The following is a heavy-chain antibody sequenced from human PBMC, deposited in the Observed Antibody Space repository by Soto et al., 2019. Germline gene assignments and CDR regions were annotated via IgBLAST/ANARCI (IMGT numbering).Heavy chain of an antibody. Sequence: TSETLSLTCAVYGGSFSGYYWSWIRQPPGKGLEWIGEINHSGSTNYNPSLKSRVTISVDTSKNQFSLKLSSVTAADTAVYYCASVSRIQLWEKPPYYYYMDVWGKGTTVTVSS. D-gene: IGHD5-18*01. CDR1: GGSFSGYY. J-gene: IGHJ6*03. V-gene: IGHV4-34*01. CDR2: INHSGST. CDR3: ASVSRIQLWEKPPYYYYMDV.